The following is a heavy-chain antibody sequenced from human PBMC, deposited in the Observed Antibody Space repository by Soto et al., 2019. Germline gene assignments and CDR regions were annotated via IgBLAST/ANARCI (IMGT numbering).Heavy chain of an antibody. Sequence: EVQLLESGGGLVQPGGSLRLSCAASGFPFSGYAINWVRQAPGKGLEWVSIISGIGSSTNYADSVKGRFTISRDNSRDTVYLQMNSLRAEDTAVYYCAKSYYGDYDHRLLFDHWGQGTLVTVSS. J-gene: IGHJ4*02. CDR2: ISGIGSST. CDR3: AKSYYGDYDHRLLFDH. D-gene: IGHD4-17*01. V-gene: IGHV3-23*01. CDR1: GFPFSGYA.